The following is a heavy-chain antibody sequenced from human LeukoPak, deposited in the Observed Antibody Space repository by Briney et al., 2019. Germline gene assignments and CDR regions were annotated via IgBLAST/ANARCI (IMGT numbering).Heavy chain of an antibody. J-gene: IGHJ4*02. CDR2: IIPILNIP. CDR1: GGTFSSAA. CDR3: ARDQPRAKFLDY. Sequence: GASVKVSCKASGGTFSSAAFSWVRQAPGQGLEWMGRIIPILNIPNFAQKFEGRVTITADKSTTTVNMELRSLRSEDTAVYFCARDQPRAKFLDYWGQGTLVTVSS. V-gene: IGHV1-69*04.